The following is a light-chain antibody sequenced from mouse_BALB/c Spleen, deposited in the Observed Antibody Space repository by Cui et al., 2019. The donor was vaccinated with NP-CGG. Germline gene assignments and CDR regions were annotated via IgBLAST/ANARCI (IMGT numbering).Light chain of an antibody. Sequence: QAVVTQESALTTSPGETVTLTCRSSTGAVTTSTYATWVQEKPDHLFTGLIGGTNNRVQGVPARFSGYLIGDKAALTITGAQTEDEAIYFCALWYSNHWVFGGGTKLTVL. CDR1: TGAVTTSTY. CDR2: GTN. J-gene: IGLJ1*01. V-gene: IGLV1*01. CDR3: ALWYSNHWV.